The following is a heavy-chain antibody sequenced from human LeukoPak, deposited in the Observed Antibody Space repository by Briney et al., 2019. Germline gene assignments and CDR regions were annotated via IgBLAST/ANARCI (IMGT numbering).Heavy chain of an antibody. CDR3: ARAGDSSGYYYGPNDY. Sequence: SETLSLTCAVYGGSFSGYYWSWIRQPPGKGLEWIGEINHSGSTNYNPSLKSRVTISVDTSKNQFSLKLSSVTAADTAVYYCARAGDSSGYYYGPNDYWGQGTLVTVSS. CDR1: GGSFSGYY. D-gene: IGHD3-22*01. CDR2: INHSGST. J-gene: IGHJ4*02. V-gene: IGHV4-34*01.